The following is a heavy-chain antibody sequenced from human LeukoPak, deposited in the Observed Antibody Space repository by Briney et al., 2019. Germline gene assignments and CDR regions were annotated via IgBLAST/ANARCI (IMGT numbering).Heavy chain of an antibody. V-gene: IGHV1-69*01. Sequence: ASVKVSCRASGGTFSSYAISWVRQAPGQGLEWMGGIIPISGTANYAQKFQGRVTITADESTSTAYMELSSLRSEDTAVYYCARTSYGSGFSADYWGQGTLVTVSS. CDR3: ARTSYGSGFSADY. J-gene: IGHJ4*02. D-gene: IGHD3-10*01. CDR2: IIPISGTA. CDR1: GGTFSSYA.